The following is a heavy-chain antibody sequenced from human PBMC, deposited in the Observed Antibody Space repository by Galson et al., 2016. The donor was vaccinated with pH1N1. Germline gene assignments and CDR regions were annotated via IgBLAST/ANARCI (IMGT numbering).Heavy chain of an antibody. D-gene: IGHD2-21*01. CDR1: GFRFNNYG. J-gene: IGHJ4*02. V-gene: IGHV3-23*01. Sequence: SLRLSCAASGFRFNNYGLAWVRQAPGKGLEWVSSISATGLSTYYADSVKGRFTISTDSSKNTIYSQMNSLRADDTAVYWCAKQMSTYVVAYYLDSWGQGTRITVSS. CDR2: ISATGLST. CDR3: AKQMSTYVVAYYLDS.